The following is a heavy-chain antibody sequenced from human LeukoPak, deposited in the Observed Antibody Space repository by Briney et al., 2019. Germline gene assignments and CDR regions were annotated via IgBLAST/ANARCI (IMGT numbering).Heavy chain of an antibody. CDR1: GGSFSSTTYY. D-gene: IGHD3-22*01. Sequence: SETLSLTCTVSGGSFSSTTYYWGWIRQPPGKGLEWIGSVDYSGSTYYNQSTKSRFSISVDTSKTQLSPKLTCVTAADTAVYYCARQYYDSSRYYPSYFDYWGHGTLVTVSS. J-gene: IGHJ4*01. V-gene: IGHV4-39*01. CDR3: ARQYYDSSRYYPSYFDY. CDR2: VDYSGST.